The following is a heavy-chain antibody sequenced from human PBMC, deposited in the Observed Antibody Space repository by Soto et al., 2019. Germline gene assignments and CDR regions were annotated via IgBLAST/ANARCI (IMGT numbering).Heavy chain of an antibody. CDR2: IYYSGST. Sequence: SETLSLTCTVSGGSISSSSYYWGWIRQPPGKGLEWIGSIYYSGSTYHNPSLKSRVTISVDTSKNQFSLKLSSVTAADTAVYYCARLERLAELYFDYWGQGTLVTVSS. V-gene: IGHV4-39*01. D-gene: IGHD1-26*01. CDR3: ARLERLAELYFDY. CDR1: GGSISSSSYY. J-gene: IGHJ4*02.